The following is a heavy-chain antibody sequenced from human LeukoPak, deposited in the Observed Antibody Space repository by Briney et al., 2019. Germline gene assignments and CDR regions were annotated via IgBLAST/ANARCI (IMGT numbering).Heavy chain of an antibody. V-gene: IGHV3-21*01. D-gene: IGHD3-22*01. CDR3: ARDDYYDSSGYYPLDY. CDR1: GFTFSSYS. CDR2: ISSSSSYI. Sequence: GGSLRLSCAASGFTFSSYSMNWVRQAPGKGLEWVSSISSSSSYIYYADSVKGRFTISRDNAKSSLYLQMNSLRAEDTAVYYCARDDYYDSSGYYPLDYWGQGTLVTVSS. J-gene: IGHJ4*02.